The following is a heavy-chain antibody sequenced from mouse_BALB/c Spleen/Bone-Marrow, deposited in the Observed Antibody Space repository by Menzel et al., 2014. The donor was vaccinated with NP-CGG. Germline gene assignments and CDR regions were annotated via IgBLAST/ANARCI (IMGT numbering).Heavy chain of an antibody. V-gene: IGHV3-2*02. Sequence: EVNLVESGPGLVKPSQSLSLTCSVSGYSITSDYAWNWIRQFPGNKLEWMGYISYSGTTSYNPSLKSRISITRDTSKNQFFLQLNSVTTEDTATYFCARDYGYSWFAYWGQGTLVTVSA. CDR1: GYSITSDYA. CDR2: ISYSGTT. D-gene: IGHD1-2*01. J-gene: IGHJ3*01. CDR3: ARDYGYSWFAY.